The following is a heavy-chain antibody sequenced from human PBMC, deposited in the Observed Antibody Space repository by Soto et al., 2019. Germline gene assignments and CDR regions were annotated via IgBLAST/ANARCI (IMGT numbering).Heavy chain of an antibody. V-gene: IGHV1-8*01. CDR2: MNPSSGNT. CDR3: AKNADFFHYHMDV. Sequence: QVLLMQSGAEVMKPEASVTVSCEASGVTFGNYEINWVRQAPGQGLEWMGWMNPSSGNTGYAQKFQGRVTMTRITSTNTAYMELRSLTSEDTAVYYCAKNADFFHYHMDVWGEGTTVTVSS. CDR1: GVTFGNYE. J-gene: IGHJ6*03.